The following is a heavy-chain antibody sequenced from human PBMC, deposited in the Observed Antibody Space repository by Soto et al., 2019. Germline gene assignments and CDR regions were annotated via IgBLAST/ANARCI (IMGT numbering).Heavy chain of an antibody. CDR2: ISGYNGNT. CDR3: AREGQAPYYYYGMDV. Sequence: QVQVVQSGDEVKKPGASVKVSCKASGYTFTNYGFSWVRQAPGQGLEWMGWISGYNGNTKYAEKFQGRVTMTTDTSTSTAHMGLRNLRSDDTAVYYCAREGQAPYYYYGMDVWGQGTAVTVSS. V-gene: IGHV1-18*01. J-gene: IGHJ6*02. CDR1: GYTFTNYG.